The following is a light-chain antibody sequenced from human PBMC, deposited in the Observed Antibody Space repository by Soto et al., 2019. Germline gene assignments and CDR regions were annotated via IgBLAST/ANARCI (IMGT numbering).Light chain of an antibody. Sequence: SPAAVSVSRKERATLSFRASQSVSSNLAWYQQKPGQAPRLLIYGASTRATGIPARFSGSGSGTEFTLTISSLPSEDYAVYYCVPDDTSRAFAEGTKVDIK. V-gene: IGKV3-15*01. CDR1: QSVSSN. CDR2: GAS. CDR3: VPDDTSRA. J-gene: IGKJ1*01.